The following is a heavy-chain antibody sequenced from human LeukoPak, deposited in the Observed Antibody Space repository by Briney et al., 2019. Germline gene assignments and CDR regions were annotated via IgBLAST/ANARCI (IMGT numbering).Heavy chain of an antibody. CDR2: IYTGGST. V-gene: IGHV4-4*09. D-gene: IGHD3-22*01. CDR3: ARAYLYYDSSGYYYVAFDI. J-gene: IGHJ3*02. CDR1: GGSISSYY. Sequence: SETLSLTCTVSGGSISSYYWSWIRQPPGKGLEWIGYIYTGGSTNYNPSLKSRVTISVDTSKNQFSLKLSSVTAADTAVYYCARAYLYYDSSGYYYVAFDIWGQGTMVTVSS.